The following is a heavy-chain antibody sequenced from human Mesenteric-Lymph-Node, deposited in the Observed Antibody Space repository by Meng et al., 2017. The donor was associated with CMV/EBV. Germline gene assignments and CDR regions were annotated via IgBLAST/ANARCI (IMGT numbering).Heavy chain of an antibody. D-gene: IGHD5-18*01. CDR2: VSGSGDNT. CDR1: GFTFSSYA. Sequence: LSLTCAASGFTFSSYAMSWVRQAPGKGLEWVSAVSGSGDNTYYADSVKGRFTISRDNSKNTLYLRMNSLRAEDTAIYYCARGGYSYGYYYYGMDVWGQGTTVTVSS. CDR3: ARGGYSYGYYYYGMDV. J-gene: IGHJ6*02. V-gene: IGHV3-23*01.